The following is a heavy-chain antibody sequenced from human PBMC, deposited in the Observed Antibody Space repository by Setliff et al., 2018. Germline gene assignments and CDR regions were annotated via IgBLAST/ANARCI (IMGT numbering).Heavy chain of an antibody. CDR3: AREEGYYYDSTDYYYYMDV. V-gene: IGHV3-30*01. CDR1: GVTFSRHA. Sequence: PGGSLRLSCAASGVTFSRHAMHWVRQAPGKGLEWVAVMSNDGSDKNYADSVKGRFTISRDNSKNTLYLQMNSLRSDDTALYYCAREEGYYYDSTDYYYYMDVWGKGTTVTVSS. J-gene: IGHJ6*03. D-gene: IGHD3-22*01. CDR2: MSNDGSDK.